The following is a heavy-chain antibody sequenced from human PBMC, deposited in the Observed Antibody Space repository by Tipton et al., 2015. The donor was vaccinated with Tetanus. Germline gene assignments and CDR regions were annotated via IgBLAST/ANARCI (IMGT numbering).Heavy chain of an antibody. Sequence: QLVQSGAEVKKPGASVKVSCKASGYTFTSYYMHWVRQAPGQGLEWMGIINPSGGSTSYAQKFQGRVTMTRDTSTSTVYMELSSLRSEDTAVYYCARASWVITMVFGNWFDPWGQGTLVTVSS. J-gene: IGHJ5*02. CDR1: GYTFTSYY. CDR2: INPSGGST. CDR3: ARASWVITMVFGNWFDP. V-gene: IGHV1-46*01. D-gene: IGHD3-10*01.